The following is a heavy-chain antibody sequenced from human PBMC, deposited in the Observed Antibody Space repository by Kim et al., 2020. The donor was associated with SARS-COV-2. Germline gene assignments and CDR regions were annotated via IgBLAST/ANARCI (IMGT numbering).Heavy chain of an antibody. CDR1: GGSISSGGYY. J-gene: IGHJ4*02. V-gene: IGHV4-31*03. D-gene: IGHD3-3*01. Sequence: SETLSLTCTVSGGSISSGGYYWSWIRQHPGKGLEWIGYFYYSGSPYYNPSLKSRVTITVDTSKNQFFLKLSSVTAADTAAYYCAGGRITSFGLVTEFDYWGQGTLVTVSS. CDR2: FYYSGSP. CDR3: AGGRITSFGLVTEFDY.